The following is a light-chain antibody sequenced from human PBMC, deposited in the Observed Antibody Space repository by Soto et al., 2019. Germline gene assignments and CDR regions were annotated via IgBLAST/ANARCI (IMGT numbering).Light chain of an antibody. V-gene: IGLV2-14*01. Sequence: QAVVTQPASVSGSPGQSITISCTGTSSDVGGYNYVSWYQQDPGKAPKLMIYDVTNRPSGVSNRFSGSKSGNTASLTISGLQAEDEGDYYCTSYTSSITRYVFGGGTKVTVL. CDR3: TSYTSSITRYV. CDR2: DVT. CDR1: SSDVGGYNY. J-gene: IGLJ3*02.